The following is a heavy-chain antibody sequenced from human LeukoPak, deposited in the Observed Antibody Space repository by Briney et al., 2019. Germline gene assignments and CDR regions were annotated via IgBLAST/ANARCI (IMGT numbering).Heavy chain of an antibody. V-gene: IGHV4-61*02. D-gene: IGHD4-23*01. CDR3: ARVRWLPYY. CDR2: IYSSGSI. CDR1: GGSISSGSYY. J-gene: IGHJ4*02. Sequence: SETLSLTCSVSGGSISSGSYYWSWIRQPAGKGLEWIGRIYSSGSINYNPSLKSRVTMSVDTSNNQFSLKLSSVTAADTAVYYCARVRWLPYYWGQGTLVTVSS.